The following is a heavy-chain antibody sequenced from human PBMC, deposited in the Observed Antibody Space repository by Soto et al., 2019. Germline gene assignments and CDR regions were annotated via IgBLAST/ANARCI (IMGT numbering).Heavy chain of an antibody. V-gene: IGHV3-33*01. CDR2: IWYDGSNK. D-gene: IGHD3-3*01. CDR3: ARDKGITIFVVGRYYSYMDA. CDR1: GFTFSSYG. Sequence: GGSLRLSCAASGFTFSSYGMHWVRQAPGKGLEWVAVIWYDGSNKYYADSVKGRFTISRDNSKNTLYLQMNSLRAEDTAVYYCARDKGITIFVVGRYYSYMDAWCKGTTLPVSS. J-gene: IGHJ6*03.